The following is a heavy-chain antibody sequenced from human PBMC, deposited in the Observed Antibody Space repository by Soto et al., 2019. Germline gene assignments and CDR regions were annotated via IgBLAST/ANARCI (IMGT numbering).Heavy chain of an antibody. CDR2: IRTKVNSYAT. Sequence: GGSLRLSCAASVLTFTDSTINWVRQASGKGLEWVALIRTKVNSYATVYAASVRGRFTIYRDDSKNTAYLQMNSLRSEDTAMYYCTIPQSDVWDPETRVTVSS. CDR1: VLTFTDST. J-gene: IGHJ6*02. V-gene: IGHV3-73*01. CDR3: TIPQSDV.